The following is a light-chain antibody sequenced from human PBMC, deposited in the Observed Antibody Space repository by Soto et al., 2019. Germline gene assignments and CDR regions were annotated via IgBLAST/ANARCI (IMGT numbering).Light chain of an antibody. V-gene: IGKV3-20*01. J-gene: IGKJ1*01. CDR3: QQYGSSPTWT. CDR2: GAS. CDR1: QSFSSSY. Sequence: EIVLTQSPGTLSLSPGERATLSCRASQSFSSSYLAWYQQKPGRAPRLLIYGASSRATGIPDRFSGSGSGTDFTLTISRLEPEDFAVYYCQQYGSSPTWTFGQGTKVDI.